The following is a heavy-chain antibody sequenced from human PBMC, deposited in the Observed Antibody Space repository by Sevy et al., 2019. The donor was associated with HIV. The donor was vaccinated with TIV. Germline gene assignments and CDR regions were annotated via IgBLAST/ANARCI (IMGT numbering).Heavy chain of an antibody. Sequence: GGSLRLSCVTSGFTFRTSGMHWVRQSPGKGLEWVAVISYDEAHKNYADSVKGRFSISKDNSKNTLYLQMSSLTAGDTAVYYCAREDNWNDLTWGQGTLVTVSS. V-gene: IGHV3-30*03. D-gene: IGHD1-20*01. CDR1: GFTFRTSG. J-gene: IGHJ5*02. CDR2: ISYDEAHK. CDR3: AREDNWNDLT.